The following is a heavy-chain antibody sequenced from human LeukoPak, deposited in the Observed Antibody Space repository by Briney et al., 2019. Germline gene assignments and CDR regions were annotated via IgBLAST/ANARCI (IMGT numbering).Heavy chain of an antibody. V-gene: IGHV3-30*18. J-gene: IGHJ4*02. CDR3: AKPYSSSWTKPFDY. Sequence: GGSLRLSCAASGFTFSSYGMHWVRQAPGKGLEWVAVISYDGSNKYYADSVKGRFTISRDNSKNTLYLQMNSLRAEDTAVYYCAKPYSSSWTKPFDYWGQGTLVTVSS. D-gene: IGHD6-13*01. CDR1: GFTFSSYG. CDR2: ISYDGSNK.